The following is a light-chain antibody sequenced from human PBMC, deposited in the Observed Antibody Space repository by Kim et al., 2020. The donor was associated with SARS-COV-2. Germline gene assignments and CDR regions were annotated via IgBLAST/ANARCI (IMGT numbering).Light chain of an antibody. CDR1: QDISNY. CDR2: AAS. Sequence: DIQMTQSPSSLSASVGDRVSITCQASQDISNYLNWYQQKPGKAPKLLIYAASNLETGVPSRFSGSGSGTDFTFTISSLQPEDIATYYCQQYDDVPVTFGGGTKVDIK. J-gene: IGKJ4*01. V-gene: IGKV1-33*01. CDR3: QQYDDVPVT.